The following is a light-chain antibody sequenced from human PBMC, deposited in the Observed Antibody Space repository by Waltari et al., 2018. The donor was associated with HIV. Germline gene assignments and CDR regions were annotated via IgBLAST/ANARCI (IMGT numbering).Light chain of an antibody. CDR2: EVS. J-gene: IGLJ2*01. V-gene: IGLV2-14*01. Sequence: QSALTQPASVSGSPGQSITISCTGTSSDVGGYNYVSLYQQHPGKAPKLMIYEVSNRPSGVSNRFSGSKSGNTASLTISGLQAEDEADYYCSSYTSSSTNVVFGGGTKLTVL. CDR3: SSYTSSSTNVV. CDR1: SSDVGGYNY.